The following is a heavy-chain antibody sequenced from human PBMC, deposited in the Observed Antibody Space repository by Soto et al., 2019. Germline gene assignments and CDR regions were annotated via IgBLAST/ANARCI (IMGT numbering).Heavy chain of an antibody. CDR3: ARDRSTYGGGGTGEVKENWFDP. J-gene: IGHJ5*02. CDR1: GGSISHYY. CDR2: AYYSGST. V-gene: IGHV4-59*01. D-gene: IGHD2-8*01. Sequence: PSEALSLTCTGSGGSISHYYWSWIRQSPGKGLEWIGYAYYSGSTDYNPSLKSRVTMSVDTSKNQVSLKLNSVTTADTAVYYCARDRSTYGGGGTGEVKENWFDPWGPGTLVTVSS.